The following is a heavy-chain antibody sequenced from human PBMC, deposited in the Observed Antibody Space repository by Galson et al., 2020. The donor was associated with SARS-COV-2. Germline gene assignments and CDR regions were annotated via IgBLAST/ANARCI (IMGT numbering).Heavy chain of an antibody. J-gene: IGHJ6*03. CDR3: TWEDRRCRSARCCQGSHYDYCMDV. V-gene: IGHV3-15*01. CDR2: IKSKPAGETT. CDR1: GFTFRNAW. Sequence: GESPKISCPASGFTFRNAWMNWVPQAPGKGLEWVGRIKSKPAGETTDYPAPVAARFTPPRDHSRDTVYLQMNSLQSEDTAVYFCTWEDRRCRSARCCQGSHYDYCMDVWGKGTAVSVSS. D-gene: IGHD2-2*01.